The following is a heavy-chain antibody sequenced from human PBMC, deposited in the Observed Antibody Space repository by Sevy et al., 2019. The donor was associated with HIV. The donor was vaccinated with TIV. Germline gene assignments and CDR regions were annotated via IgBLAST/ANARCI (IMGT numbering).Heavy chain of an antibody. Sequence: SETLSLTCTVSGVSITSLYWNWIRQPPGKGLEWIANIYYNGNNNYNPSLKSRVTFSLDTSKNLFSLRLSSVTAADTAMYYCAGENAWGRGYSWGQGTLVTVSS. CDR3: AGENAWGRGYS. V-gene: IGHV4-59*11. CDR2: IYYNGNN. CDR1: GVSITSLY. J-gene: IGHJ4*02. D-gene: IGHD1-26*01.